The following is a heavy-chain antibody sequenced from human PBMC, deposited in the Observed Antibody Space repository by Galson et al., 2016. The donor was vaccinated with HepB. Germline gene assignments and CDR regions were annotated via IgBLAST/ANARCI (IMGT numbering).Heavy chain of an antibody. CDR2: ISSSSSYI. CDR1: GFTFSSYS. J-gene: IGHJ4*02. D-gene: IGHD6-13*01. Sequence: SLRLSCAASGFTFSSYSMNWVRQAPGRGLEWVSFISSSSSYIYYADSVKGRFTISRDNAKNSVYLQMNSLRAEETDVYYCARFLENPERMSSSWYVAFSIWGQGTLVTVSS. CDR3: ARFLENPERMSSSWYVAFSI. V-gene: IGHV3-21*01.